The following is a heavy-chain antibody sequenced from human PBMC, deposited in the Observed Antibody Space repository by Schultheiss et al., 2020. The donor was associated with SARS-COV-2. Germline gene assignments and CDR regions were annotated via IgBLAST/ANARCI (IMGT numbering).Heavy chain of an antibody. CDR1: GFTFSSYA. J-gene: IGHJ4*02. Sequence: GGSLRLSCAASGFTFSSYAMHWVRQAPGKGLEWVAVISYDGSNKYYADSVKGRFTISRDNSKNTLYLQMNSLRAEDTAVYYCARGPGRDYGSGSSDYWGQGTLVTVSS. V-gene: IGHV3-30-3*01. D-gene: IGHD3-10*01. CDR3: ARGPGRDYGSGSSDY. CDR2: ISYDGSNK.